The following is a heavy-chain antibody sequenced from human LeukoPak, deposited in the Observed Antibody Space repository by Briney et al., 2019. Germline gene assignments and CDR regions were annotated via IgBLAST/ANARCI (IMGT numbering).Heavy chain of an antibody. CDR3: AREVNYDILTGYSNYYYYYMDV. D-gene: IGHD3-9*01. J-gene: IGHJ6*03. CDR1: GFTFSDYY. V-gene: IGHV3-11*04. CDR2: ISSSGSTI. Sequence: GGSLRLSCAASGFTFSDYYMSWIRQAPGKGLEWVSYISSSGSTIYYADSVKGRFTISRDNAKNSLYLQMNSLRAEDTAVYYCAREVNYDILTGYSNYYYYYMDVWGKGTTVTVSS.